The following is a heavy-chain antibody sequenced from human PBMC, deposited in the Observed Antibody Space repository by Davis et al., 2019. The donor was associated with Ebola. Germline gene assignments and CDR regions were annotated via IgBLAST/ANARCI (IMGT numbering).Heavy chain of an antibody. CDR2: LNDYGDRT. CDR1: GFILSNSA. D-gene: IGHD3-10*01. V-gene: IGHV3-64D*08. CDR3: VKDRSGSYAFDI. J-gene: IGHJ3*02. Sequence: PGGSLRLSCSASGFILSNSAMHWVRQAPGKGLEYVSGLNDYGDRTHYGHSVKGRFTISRDISKNTVYVQMSSLRPEDTALYYCVKDRSGSYAFDIWGRGTMVTVSS.